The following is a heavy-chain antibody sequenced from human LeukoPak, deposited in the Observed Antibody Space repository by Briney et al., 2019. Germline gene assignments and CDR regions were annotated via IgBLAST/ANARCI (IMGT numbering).Heavy chain of an antibody. V-gene: IGHV4-4*07. Sequence: DPSETLSLTCTVSGGSISSYYWSWIRQPAGKGLEWIGRIYTSGSTNYNPSLKSRVTMSVDTSKNQFSLKLSSATAADTAVYYCARDGRLSYYYGMDVWGQGTTVTVSS. CDR3: ARDGRLSYYYGMDV. J-gene: IGHJ6*02. D-gene: IGHD1-26*01. CDR1: GGSISSYY. CDR2: IYTSGST.